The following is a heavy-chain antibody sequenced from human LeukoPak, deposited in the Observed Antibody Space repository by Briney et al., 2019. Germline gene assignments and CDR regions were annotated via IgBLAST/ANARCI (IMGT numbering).Heavy chain of an antibody. J-gene: IGHJ2*01. D-gene: IGHD3-16*01. CDR1: GGSISNYH. V-gene: IGHV4-4*07. Sequence: NPSETLSLTCTVSGGSISNYHWSWIRQPAGKGLEWIGRIYTSGSTNYNPSLESRVTMSVDTSKNQFSLKLSSVTAADTAVYYCARDQPYWYFDLWGRGTLVTVSS. CDR3: ARDQPYWYFDL. CDR2: IYTSGST.